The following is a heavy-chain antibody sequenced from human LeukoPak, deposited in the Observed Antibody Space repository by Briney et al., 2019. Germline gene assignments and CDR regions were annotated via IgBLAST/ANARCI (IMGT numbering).Heavy chain of an antibody. J-gene: IGHJ4*02. CDR1: GFTFSRYW. CDR2: ISPDGSTT. Sequence: GGSLRLSCAASGFTFSRYWMHWVRQAPGKGLMWVSRISPDGSTTLYADSVKGRFTISRDNAKNTLYLQMNSLRAEDTAVYYCARWARADSDYWGQGTLVTVSS. D-gene: IGHD3-10*01. V-gene: IGHV3-74*03. CDR3: ARWARADSDY.